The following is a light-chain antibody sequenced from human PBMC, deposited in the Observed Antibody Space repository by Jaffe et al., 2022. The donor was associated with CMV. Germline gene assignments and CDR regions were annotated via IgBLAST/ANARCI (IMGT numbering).Light chain of an antibody. V-gene: IGKV2-30*02. CDR1: QSLVHSDGNTY. CDR2: KVS. Sequence: DVVMTQSPLSLPVTLGQPASISCRSSQSLVHSDGNTYLNWFQQRPGQSPRRLIYKVSNRDSGVPDRFSGSGSGTDFTLKISRVEAEDVGVYYCMQGTHWRRTFGQGTKLEIK. J-gene: IGKJ2*01. CDR3: MQGTHWRRT.